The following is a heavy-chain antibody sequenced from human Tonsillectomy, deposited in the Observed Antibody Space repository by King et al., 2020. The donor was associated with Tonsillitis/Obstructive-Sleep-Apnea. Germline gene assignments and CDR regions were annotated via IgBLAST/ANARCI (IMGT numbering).Heavy chain of an antibody. Sequence: QLVQSGGGLVKPGGSLRLSCAASGFTFSSYSMNWVRQAPGKGLEWVSSISSSSSYIYYADSVKGRFTISRDNAKNSLYLQMNSMSAEDTAVYYCARESWEGYDYTYGYWGQGPLVTVSS. CDR2: ISSSSSYI. J-gene: IGHJ4*02. D-gene: IGHD5-12*01. CDR3: ARESWEGYDYTYGY. CDR1: GFTFSSYS. V-gene: IGHV3-21*01.